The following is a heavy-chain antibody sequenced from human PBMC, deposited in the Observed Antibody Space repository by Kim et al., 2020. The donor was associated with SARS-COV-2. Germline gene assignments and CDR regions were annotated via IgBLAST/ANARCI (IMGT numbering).Heavy chain of an antibody. CDR2: ISADGTCQ. CDR1: GFTFEDYA. D-gene: IGHD3-16*01. V-gene: IGHV3-43*02. CDR3: VTDFYDFIWGTSPSDAFNI. J-gene: IGHJ3*02. Sequence: GGSLRLSCVTSGFTFEDYAMNWVRQAPGKGLEWVSLISADGTCQYYSDSVKGRFTISRDNSQSSLSLQMNSLRPEDTALYSCVTDFYDFIWGTSPSDAFNIWGRGTMVTVSS.